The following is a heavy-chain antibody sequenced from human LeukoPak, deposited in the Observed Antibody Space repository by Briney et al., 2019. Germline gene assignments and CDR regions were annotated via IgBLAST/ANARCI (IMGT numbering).Heavy chain of an antibody. V-gene: IGHV4-4*02. J-gene: IGHJ4*02. CDR1: GGSISSSNW. D-gene: IGHD1-26*01. CDR2: IYHSGST. CDR3: ARGRSGSSNYFKS. Sequence: SGTLSLTCAVSGGSISSSNWWWWGRQPPGKGLEWIGDIYHSGSTNYNPSLKSRVTISVDKSNKQFSLELSRVRPADTAVYYCARGRSGSSNYFKSWGQGPLVTVSS.